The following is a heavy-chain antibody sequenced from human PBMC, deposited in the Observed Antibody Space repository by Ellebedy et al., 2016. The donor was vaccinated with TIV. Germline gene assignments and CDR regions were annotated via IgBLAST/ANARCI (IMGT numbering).Heavy chain of an antibody. J-gene: IGHJ2*01. Sequence: GESLKISCAASGFSFNTYWMHWVRQAPGKGPMWVSRISPAGMSVRYADSVEGRFTISRDNSKNTLSLQMNSLRAEDTAVYYCAKSGAASGLSYWYFDLWGRGTLVTVSS. D-gene: IGHD6-13*01. CDR1: GFSFNTYW. CDR3: AKSGAASGLSYWYFDL. V-gene: IGHV3-74*01. CDR2: ISPAGMSV.